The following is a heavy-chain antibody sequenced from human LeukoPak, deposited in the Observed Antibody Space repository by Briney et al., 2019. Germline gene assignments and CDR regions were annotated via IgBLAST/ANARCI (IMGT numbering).Heavy chain of an antibody. CDR1: GFTFSSYS. J-gene: IGHJ4*02. CDR2: ISSSSSYI. Sequence: GGSLRLSCAASGFTFSSYSMNWVRQAPEKGLEWVSSISSSSSYIYYADSVKGRFTISRDNAKNSLYLQMNSLRAEDTAVYYCAREEGYCSSTSSYRSMVSFDYWGQGTLVTVSS. V-gene: IGHV3-21*01. CDR3: AREEGYCSSTSSYRSMVSFDY. D-gene: IGHD2-2*01.